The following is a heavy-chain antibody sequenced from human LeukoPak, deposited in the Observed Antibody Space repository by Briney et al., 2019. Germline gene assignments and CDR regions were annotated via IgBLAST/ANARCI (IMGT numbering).Heavy chain of an antibody. V-gene: IGHV1-18*01. CDR1: GYTFTNYG. CDR2: ISTYDHDT. J-gene: IGHJ5*02. D-gene: IGHD2-15*01. CDR3: VRDYFCSGGTCDDCFDP. Sequence: ASVKVSCKASGYTFTNYGISWVRQAPGQGLEWMTWISTYDHDTNYAQKFRGRVTMTTDTSTSTAYMELRSLGSDDTAVYYCVRDYFCSGGTCDDCFDPWGQGTLVTVSS.